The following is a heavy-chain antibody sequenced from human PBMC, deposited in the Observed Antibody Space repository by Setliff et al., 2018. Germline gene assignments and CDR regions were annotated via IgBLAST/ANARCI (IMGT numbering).Heavy chain of an antibody. CDR3: AKHGAYNDFLTGYNFYYDMDV. Sequence: GGSLRLSCVASGYTFSSYAIHWVRQAPGKGLEWVALISWDGTKTSYADAVEGRFTISRDNAKNTLFLQMNSLRAEDTAVYYCAKHGAYNDFLTGYNFYYDMDVWGQGTTVTVSS. CDR2: ISWDGTKT. V-gene: IGHV3-30*18. J-gene: IGHJ6*02. CDR1: GYTFSSYA. D-gene: IGHD3-9*01.